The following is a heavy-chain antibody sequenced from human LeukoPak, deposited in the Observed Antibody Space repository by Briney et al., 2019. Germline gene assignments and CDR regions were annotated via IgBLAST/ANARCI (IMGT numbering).Heavy chain of an antibody. CDR1: GGSISSYY. V-gene: IGHV4-59*08. CDR2: IYYSGST. D-gene: IGHD5-18*01. J-gene: IGHJ4*02. CDR3: ASHGPDTAMVDEYYFDS. Sequence: SETLSLTCTVSGGSISSYYWGWIPQRPGQGLEGGGYIYYSGSTNYNPSPKSRVTISVDTSKTQFSLKLTAVTAADTAVYYCASHGPDTAMVDEYYFDSWGQGTLVTVSS.